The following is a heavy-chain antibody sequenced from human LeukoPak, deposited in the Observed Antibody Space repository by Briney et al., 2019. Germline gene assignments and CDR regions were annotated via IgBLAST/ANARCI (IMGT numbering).Heavy chain of an antibody. D-gene: IGHD3-22*01. CDR2: ISYEGSDK. CDR1: GFXFSNYG. J-gene: IGHJ4*02. CDR3: ARDYYDSSGYYFLDY. V-gene: IGHV3-30*03. Sequence: GRSLRLSCAASGFXFSNYGMHWVRQAPGKGQEWVAVISYEGSDKYYADSVKGRFTIPRDNSKNTLYLQMNSLRADDTAVYYCARDYYDSSGYYFLDYWGQGTLVTVSS.